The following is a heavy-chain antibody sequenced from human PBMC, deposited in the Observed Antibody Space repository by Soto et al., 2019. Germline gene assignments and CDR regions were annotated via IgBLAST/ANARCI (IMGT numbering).Heavy chain of an antibody. D-gene: IGHD3-3*01. CDR2: ISSSSSTI. CDR3: AREVAVKRWSNAFDI. J-gene: IGHJ3*02. Sequence: GGSLRLSCAASGFTFSSYSMNWVRQAPGKGLEWVSYISSSSSTIYYADTVKGRFTISRDNAKKSLYLQMNSLRAEYTAVYYCAREVAVKRWSNAFDIWGQGTMVTVSS. CDR1: GFTFSSYS. V-gene: IGHV3-48*01.